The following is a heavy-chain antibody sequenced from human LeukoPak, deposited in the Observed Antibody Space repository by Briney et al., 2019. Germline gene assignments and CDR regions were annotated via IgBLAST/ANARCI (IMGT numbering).Heavy chain of an antibody. D-gene: IGHD3-10*01. CDR2: INSDGSST. V-gene: IGHV3-74*01. J-gene: IGHJ6*04. Sequence: GGSLRLSCAASGFTFSSYWMHWVRQAPGKGLVWVSRINSDGSSTSYADSVKGRFTISRDNAKNTLYLQMNSLRAEDTAVYYCARYFEELLPPYYYYGMDVWGKGTTVTVSS. CDR1: GFTFSSYW. CDR3: ARYFEELLPPYYYYGMDV.